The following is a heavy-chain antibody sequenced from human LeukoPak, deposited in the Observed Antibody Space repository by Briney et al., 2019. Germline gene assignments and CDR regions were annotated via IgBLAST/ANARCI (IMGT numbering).Heavy chain of an antibody. CDR1: GGSISSGGYY. D-gene: IGHD1-7*01. CDR3: ARGYNWNYGPFDF. CDR2: IYESGST. J-gene: IGHJ4*02. Sequence: SETLSLTCSVSGGSISSGGYYRSWIRQPPGKGLEWIGYIYESGSTYYNPSLKSRVTISVDRSKNQFSLTLKSVTAADTAVYYCARGYNWNYGPFDFWGQGTLVTVSS. V-gene: IGHV4-30-2*01.